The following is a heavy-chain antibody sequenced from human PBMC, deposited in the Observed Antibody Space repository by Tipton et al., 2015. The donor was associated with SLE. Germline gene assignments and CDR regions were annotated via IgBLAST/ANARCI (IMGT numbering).Heavy chain of an antibody. D-gene: IGHD3-10*01. Sequence: TLSLTCAVYGGSFSSHYWSWIRQPPGKGLEWIGYIYYSGSTNYNPSLKSRVTISVDTSKNQFSLKLSSVTAADTAVYYCARKGNWGQGTLVTVSS. V-gene: IGHV4-59*11. CDR2: IYYSGST. J-gene: IGHJ4*02. CDR3: ARKGN. CDR1: GGSFSSHY.